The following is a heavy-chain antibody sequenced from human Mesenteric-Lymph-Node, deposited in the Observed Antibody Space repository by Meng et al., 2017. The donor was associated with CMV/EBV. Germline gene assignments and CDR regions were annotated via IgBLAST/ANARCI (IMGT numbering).Heavy chain of an antibody. CDR1: GGSFSGYY. V-gene: IGHV4-34*01. D-gene: IGHD3-10*01. J-gene: IGHJ5*02. Sequence: GSLRLSCAVYGGSFSGYYWSWIRQPPGKGLEWIGEINHSGSTNYNPSLKSRVTISVDTSKNQFSLKLSSVTAADTAVYYCARDSYHYGSSTYNWFDPWGQGILVTVSS. CDR2: INHSGST. CDR3: ARDSYHYGSSTYNWFDP.